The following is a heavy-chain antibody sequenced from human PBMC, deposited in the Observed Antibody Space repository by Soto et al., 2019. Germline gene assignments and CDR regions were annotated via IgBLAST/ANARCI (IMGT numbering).Heavy chain of an antibody. V-gene: IGHV3-21*01. D-gene: IGHD3-22*01. CDR2: ISSSSSYI. CDR1: GFTFSSYS. J-gene: IGHJ4*02. Sequence: EVQLVESGGGLVKPGGSLRLSCAASGFTFSSYSMNWVRQAPGKGLEWVSSISSSSSYIYYADSVKGRFTISRDNAKNSLYLQTNSLRAEDTAVYYCARDPTGYYDSSGYLDWGQGTLVTVSS. CDR3: ARDPTGYYDSSGYLD.